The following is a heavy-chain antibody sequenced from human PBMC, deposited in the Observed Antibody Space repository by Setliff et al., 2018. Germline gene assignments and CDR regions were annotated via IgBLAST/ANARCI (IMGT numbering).Heavy chain of an antibody. J-gene: IGHJ5*02. CDR1: GDSINSGTYY. Sequence: LSLTCSVSGDSINSGTYYWSWFRQSAGKGLEWIGRIYTGGSTNYNPSLKSRVTISLDTSKNHFSLTLTSVTAADTAVYYCARGRGLEWLPESWFDPWGQGTLGTVS. D-gene: IGHD3-3*01. CDR3: ARGRGLEWLPESWFDP. V-gene: IGHV4-61*02. CDR2: IYTGGST.